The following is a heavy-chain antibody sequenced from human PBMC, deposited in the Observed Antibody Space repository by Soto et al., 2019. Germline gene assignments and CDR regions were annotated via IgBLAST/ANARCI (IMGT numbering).Heavy chain of an antibody. CDR3: ARDVLAVAGRPKGWFDP. CDR2: IYYSGST. CDR1: GGSISSYY. D-gene: IGHD6-19*01. J-gene: IGHJ5*02. V-gene: IGHV4-59*01. Sequence: QVQLQESGPGLVKPSETLSLTCTVSGGSISSYYWSWIRQPPGKGLEWIGYIYYSGSTNYNPSLKSRVTISVDTSKNQFSLKLSSVTAADTAVYYCARDVLAVAGRPKGWFDPWGQGTLVTVSS.